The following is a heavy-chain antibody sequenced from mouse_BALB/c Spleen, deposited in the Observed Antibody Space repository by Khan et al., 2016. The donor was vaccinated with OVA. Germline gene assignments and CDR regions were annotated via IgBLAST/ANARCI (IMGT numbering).Heavy chain of an antibody. Sequence: EVQLQESGPGLVKPSQSLSLTCSVTGYLITSGCYWNWIRQFPGKKLEWMGHISYDGNTNYNPSLKNRISITRDTSKNQFFLRLNSVTTEDTATYYCTRDEGYYYGDYLDYWGQGTTLTVSS. CDR1: GYLITSGCY. CDR2: ISYDGNT. J-gene: IGHJ2*01. D-gene: IGHD1-1*01. V-gene: IGHV3-6*02. CDR3: TRDEGYYYGDYLDY.